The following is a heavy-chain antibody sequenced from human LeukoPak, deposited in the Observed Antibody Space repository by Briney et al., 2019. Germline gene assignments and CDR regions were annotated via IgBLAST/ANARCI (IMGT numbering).Heavy chain of an antibody. CDR3: ARATRHIVRGVIITPYDY. J-gene: IGHJ4*02. Sequence: PSETLSLTCAVYGGSFSGYYWSWIRQPPGKGLEWIGEINHSGSTNYNPSLKSRVTISVDTSKNQSSLKLSAVTAADTGVYNCARATRHIVRGVIITPYDYWGQGTLVTVSS. V-gene: IGHV4-34*01. D-gene: IGHD3-10*01. CDR1: GGSFSGYY. CDR2: INHSGST.